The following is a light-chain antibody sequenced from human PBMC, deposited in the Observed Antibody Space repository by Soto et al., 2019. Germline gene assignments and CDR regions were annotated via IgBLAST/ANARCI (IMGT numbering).Light chain of an antibody. Sequence: DIQMTQSPSSVSASVRDRVTITCRASQDISGWLAWFQQKPGTAPKLLIYAASSLSSGVPSRFSGSGSGTDFTLTISSLRPEDFATYYCQQVASFPYTFGQGTKLEI. J-gene: IGKJ2*01. CDR3: QQVASFPYT. CDR2: AAS. V-gene: IGKV1-12*01. CDR1: QDISGW.